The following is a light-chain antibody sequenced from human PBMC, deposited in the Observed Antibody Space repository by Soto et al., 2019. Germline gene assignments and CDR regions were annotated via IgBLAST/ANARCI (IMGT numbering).Light chain of an antibody. V-gene: IGKV3-20*01. J-gene: IGKJ1*01. CDR2: GAS. CDR1: QSVSSSY. CDR3: QQYGSSPKT. Sequence: EIVLTQSPGNLSLSQGERATPSCRASQSVSSSYLAWYQQKPGQAPRLLIYGASSRATGIPDRFSGSGSGTDFTLTISRLEPEDFAVYYCQQYGSSPKTFGQGTKVDIK.